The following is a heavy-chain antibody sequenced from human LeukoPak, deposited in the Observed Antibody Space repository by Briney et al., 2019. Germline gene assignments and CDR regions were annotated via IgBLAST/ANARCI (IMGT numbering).Heavy chain of an antibody. CDR1: GGSFSGYY. J-gene: IGHJ3*02. CDR2: INHSGST. CDR3: ARGGVAQQLVPVHAFDI. V-gene: IGHV4-34*01. Sequence: PSETLSLTCAVYGGSFSGYYWSWIRQPPGKGLEWIGEINHSGSTNYNPSLKSRVTIAVDTSKNQFSLKLSSVTAADTAVYYCARGGVAQQLVPVHAFDIWGQGTMVTVSS. D-gene: IGHD6-13*01.